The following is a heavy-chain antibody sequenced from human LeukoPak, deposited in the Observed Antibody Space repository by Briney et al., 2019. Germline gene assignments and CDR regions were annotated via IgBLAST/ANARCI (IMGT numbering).Heavy chain of an antibody. Sequence: SETLSLTCTASGGSISSYYWSWIRQPPGKGLEWIGYIYYSGGTNYNPSLKSRVTISVDTSKNQFSLKLSSVTAADTAVYYCARAIWFGEGHDYWGQGTLVTVSS. CDR1: GGSISSYY. CDR3: ARAIWFGEGHDY. D-gene: IGHD3-10*01. V-gene: IGHV4-59*01. J-gene: IGHJ4*02. CDR2: IYYSGGT.